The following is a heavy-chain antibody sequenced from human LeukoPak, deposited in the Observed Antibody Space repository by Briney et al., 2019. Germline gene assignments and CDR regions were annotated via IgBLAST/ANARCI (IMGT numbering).Heavy chain of an antibody. J-gene: IGHJ3*02. CDR2: TYYRSKWYN. CDR1: GDRVSSNSAA. Sequence: SQTLPLTCAISGDRVSSNSAAWNWMRQSPSRGLEWLGRTYYRSKWYNDYAVSVKSRITINPDTSKNQFSLQLNSVTPEDTAVYYCARDGWYGDYTDAFDIWGQGQWSPSLQ. D-gene: IGHD4-17*01. V-gene: IGHV6-1*01. CDR3: ARDGWYGDYTDAFDI.